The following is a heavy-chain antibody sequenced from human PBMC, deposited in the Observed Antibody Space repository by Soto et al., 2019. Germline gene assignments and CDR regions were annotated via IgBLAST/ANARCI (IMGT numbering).Heavy chain of an antibody. CDR3: ARDTMATIGYYFDY. Sequence: SETLSLTCAVYGGSFSGYYWSWIRQPPGKGLEWIGEINHSGSTNYNPSLKSRVTISVDTSKNQFSLKLSSVTAADTAVYYCARDTMATIGYYFDYWGQGTLVTVSS. CDR2: INHSGST. V-gene: IGHV4-34*01. CDR1: GGSFSGYY. J-gene: IGHJ4*02. D-gene: IGHD5-12*01.